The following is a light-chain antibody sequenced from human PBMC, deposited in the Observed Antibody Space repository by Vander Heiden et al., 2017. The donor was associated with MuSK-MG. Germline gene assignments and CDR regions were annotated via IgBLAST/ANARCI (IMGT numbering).Light chain of an antibody. Sequence: EIVLTQSPGTLSVSPGERATLSCRASQSLGSSYLAWYQQKPGQAPSLLISGASSGATGIPDRFGSSGSGTDFTLTISRLEPEDFAVYCCQQYDSALTFGGGTKVENK. CDR3: QQYDSALT. CDR1: QSLGSSY. CDR2: GAS. V-gene: IGKV3-20*01. J-gene: IGKJ4*01.